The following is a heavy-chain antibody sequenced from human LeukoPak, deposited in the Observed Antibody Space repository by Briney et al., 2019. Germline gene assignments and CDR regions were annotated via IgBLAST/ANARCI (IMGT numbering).Heavy chain of an antibody. CDR2: IGTAGDT. Sequence: GGSLRLSCAASGFTFSSYDMHWVRQATGEGLEWVSAIGTAGDTYYPGSVKGRFTISRENAKNSLYLQMNSLRAGDTAVYYCARGVSTSCYGLCRSGDWFDPWGQGTLVTVSS. CDR1: GFTFSSYD. D-gene: IGHD2-2*01. J-gene: IGHJ5*02. CDR3: ARGVSTSCYGLCRSGDWFDP. V-gene: IGHV3-13*01.